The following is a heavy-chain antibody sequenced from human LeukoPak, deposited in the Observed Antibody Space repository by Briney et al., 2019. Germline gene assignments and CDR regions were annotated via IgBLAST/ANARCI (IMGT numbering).Heavy chain of an antibody. Sequence: ASVKVSCKASGYTFTDYYMHWVRQAPGQGLEWMGWINPNSGGTNYAQQFQGRVTMTRDTSISPAYMGLGNLGSDDTAVYYGGRGIAEAGGRWFDPWGRGTRVTVSS. CDR3: GRGIAEAGGRWFDP. J-gene: IGHJ5*02. CDR2: INPNSGGT. V-gene: IGHV1-2*02. D-gene: IGHD6-13*01. CDR1: GYTFTDYY.